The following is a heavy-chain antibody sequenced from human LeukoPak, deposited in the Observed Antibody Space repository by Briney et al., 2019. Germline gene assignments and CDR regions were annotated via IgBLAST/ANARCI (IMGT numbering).Heavy chain of an antibody. CDR3: AKDPTYRNVVATYFDY. V-gene: IGHV3-23*01. CDR1: GFTFSSYA. D-gene: IGHD2-21*02. CDR2: ISGSGGNT. J-gene: IGHJ4*02. Sequence: PGGSLRLSCAASGFTFSSYAMSWVRQAPGKGLEWVSAISGSGGNTYYADSVKGRFTISRDNSKNTLYLQMNSLRAEDTAVYYCAKDPTYRNVVATYFDYWGQGTLVTVSS.